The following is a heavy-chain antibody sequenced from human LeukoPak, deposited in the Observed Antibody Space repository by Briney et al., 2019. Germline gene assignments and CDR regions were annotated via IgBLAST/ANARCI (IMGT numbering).Heavy chain of an antibody. CDR2: INHSGST. CDR1: GGSFSGYY. Sequence: SETLSLTCAAYGGSFSGYYWSWIRQPPGKGLEWIGEINHSGSTNYNPSLKSRVTISVDTSKNQLSLKLSSVTAADTAVYYCARVHQNLYIDYWGQGTLVTVSS. V-gene: IGHV4-34*01. J-gene: IGHJ4*02. CDR3: ARVHQNLYIDY.